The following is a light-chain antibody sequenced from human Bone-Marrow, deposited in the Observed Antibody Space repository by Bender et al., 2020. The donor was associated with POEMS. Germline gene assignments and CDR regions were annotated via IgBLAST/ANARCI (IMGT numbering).Light chain of an antibody. Sequence: QSVLTQPPSASGTPGQRVTISCSGSTSNVGSTFVFWYQHVAGSAPKLLIYRDDQRPSGVPDRFSGSKSGTSASLAISGLQSEDEADYYCAVWDDSLNGWVFGGGTKLTVL. V-gene: IGLV1-44*01. J-gene: IGLJ3*02. CDR1: TSNVGSTF. CDR3: AVWDDSLNGWV. CDR2: RDD.